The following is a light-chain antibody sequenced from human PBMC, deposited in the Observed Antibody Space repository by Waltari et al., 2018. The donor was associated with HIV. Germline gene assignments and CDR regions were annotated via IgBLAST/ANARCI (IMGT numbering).Light chain of an antibody. CDR2: EVT. Sequence: QSALTQPPSASGPPGQSVTISCTGTSRDIGRYDFVSWYQVRPDSVPNLIIYEVTKRPSWVPVRFSGSKSGNTAALTVSALQTDDEADYYCSSSASNNTFVVFGGGTKLTVL. CDR3: SSSASNNTFVV. CDR1: SRDIGRYDF. J-gene: IGLJ2*01. V-gene: IGLV2-8*01.